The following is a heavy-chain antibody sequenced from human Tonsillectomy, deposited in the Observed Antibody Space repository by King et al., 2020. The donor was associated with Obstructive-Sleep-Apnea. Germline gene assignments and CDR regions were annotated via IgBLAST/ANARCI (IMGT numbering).Heavy chain of an antibody. CDR1: GFTFSSYS. CDR3: ARGGAGIAAAGPLYYYGMDV. J-gene: IGHJ6*02. V-gene: IGHV3-21*01. Sequence: VQLVESGGGLVKPGGSLRLSCAASGFTFSSYSMNWVRQAPGKGLEWVSSISSSSSYIYYADSVKGRFTISRDNAKNSLYLQMNSLSAEDTAVYYCARGGAGIAAAGPLYYYGMDVWGQGTTVTVSS. D-gene: IGHD6-13*01. CDR2: ISSSSSYI.